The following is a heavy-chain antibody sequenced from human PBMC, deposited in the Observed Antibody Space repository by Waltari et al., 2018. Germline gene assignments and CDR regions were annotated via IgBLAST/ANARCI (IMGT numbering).Heavy chain of an antibody. CDR2: IYHSGTN. V-gene: IGHV4-38-2*01. CDR1: GYSISSGFY. J-gene: IGHJ4*02. CDR3: ARQELLLPFDY. D-gene: IGHD1-26*01. Sequence: QVQLQESGPGLVKPSETLSLTCAVSGYSISSGFYWGWIRQPPGKGLEWIATIYHSGTNSYNPSLKSRVTISVDTAKNQFSLKLSSVTAADTAVYYCARQELLLPFDYWGQGTLVTVSS.